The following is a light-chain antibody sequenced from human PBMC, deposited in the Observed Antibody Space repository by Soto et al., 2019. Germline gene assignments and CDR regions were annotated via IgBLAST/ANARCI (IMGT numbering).Light chain of an antibody. V-gene: IGKV1-9*01. J-gene: IGKJ4*01. CDR2: AAS. CDR1: QGITSY. CDR3: QQLASYPLT. Sequence: IQLTQSPPSLSASVGDRVTITCRASQGITSYLAWYQQKPGKAPKLLIYAASTLQSGVPSRFSGSGSGTGFTLTISSLQPEDSATYYCQQLASYPLTFGGGTKVGIK.